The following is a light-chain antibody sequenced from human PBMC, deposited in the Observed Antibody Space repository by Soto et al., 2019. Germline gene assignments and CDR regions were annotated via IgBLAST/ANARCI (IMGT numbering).Light chain of an antibody. CDR3: QSYDSNLRLV. V-gene: IGLV1-40*01. CDR2: GNS. Sequence: QSVLTQPPSVSGAPGQRVTISCTGSSSNIGAGYDVHWYQQLPGTAPKLLIYGNSNRPSGVPDRFSGSKSGTSASLAITGLQAEDEADFYCQSYDSNLRLVFGGGTNLTVL. J-gene: IGLJ2*01. CDR1: SSNIGAGYD.